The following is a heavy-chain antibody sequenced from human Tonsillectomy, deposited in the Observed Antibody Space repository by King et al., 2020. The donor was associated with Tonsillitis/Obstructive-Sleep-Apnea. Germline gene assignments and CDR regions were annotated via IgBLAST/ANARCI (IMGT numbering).Heavy chain of an antibody. Sequence: VQLVESGGGVVQPGRSLRLSCAASGFTFSNYAIHWVRQAPGKGLEWVAVISYDGSNKYYADSVKGRFTISRDNPRNTLDLQMNSLRVEDTAVYYCAREGIYDSSGYADAFDIWGQGTVVTVSS. V-gene: IGHV3-30*04. D-gene: IGHD3-22*01. CDR1: GFTFSNYA. CDR2: ISYDGSNK. J-gene: IGHJ3*02. CDR3: AREGIYDSSGYADAFDI.